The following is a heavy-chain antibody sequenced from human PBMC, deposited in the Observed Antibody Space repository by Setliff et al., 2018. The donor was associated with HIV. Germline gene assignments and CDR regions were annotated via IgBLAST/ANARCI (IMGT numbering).Heavy chain of an antibody. CDR3: ASLTTDRFLEWLFVY. Sequence: PSETLSLPCTVSGGSISSSSYYWGWISQPPGKGLEWIGSIYYSGSTYYNPSLKTRVTISVDTSKNQFSLKLSSVTAADTAVYYCASLTTDRFLEWLFVYWGQGTLVTVSS. CDR2: IYYSGST. J-gene: IGHJ4*02. D-gene: IGHD3-3*01. V-gene: IGHV4-39*01. CDR1: GGSISSSSYY.